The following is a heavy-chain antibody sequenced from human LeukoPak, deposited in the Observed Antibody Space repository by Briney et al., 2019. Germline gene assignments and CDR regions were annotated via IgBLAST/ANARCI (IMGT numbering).Heavy chain of an antibody. CDR3: ARDPATIFGVVYYYYGMDV. Sequence: SVKVSCKASGGTFSSYTISWVRQAPGQGIEWMGRIIPILGIANYAQKFQGRVTITADKSTGTAYMELSSLRSEDSAVYYCARDPATIFGVVYYYYGMDVWGQGTTVTVSS. CDR2: IIPILGIA. V-gene: IGHV1-69*04. D-gene: IGHD3-3*01. CDR1: GGTFSSYT. J-gene: IGHJ6*02.